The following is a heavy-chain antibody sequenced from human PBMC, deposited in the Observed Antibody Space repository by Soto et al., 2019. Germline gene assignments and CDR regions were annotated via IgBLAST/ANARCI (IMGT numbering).Heavy chain of an antibody. D-gene: IGHD6-6*01. V-gene: IGHV4-34*01. CDR3: ARGKLDSAPRRIAARLSYLDY. CDR1: GGSFSGYY. CDR2: INHSGST. Sequence: SETLSLTCAVYGGSFSGYYWSWIRQPPGKGLEWIGEINHSGSTNYNPSLKSRVTISVDTSKNQFSLKLSSVTAADTAVYYCARGKLDSAPRRIAARLSYLDYWGQGTLVTVSS. J-gene: IGHJ4*02.